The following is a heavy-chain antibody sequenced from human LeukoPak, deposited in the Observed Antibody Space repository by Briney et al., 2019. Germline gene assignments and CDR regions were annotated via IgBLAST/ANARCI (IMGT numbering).Heavy chain of an antibody. CDR2: IFYTGST. CDR1: GGSISSSSYY. D-gene: IGHD5-18*01. Sequence: SETLSLTCTVFGGSISSSSYYWAWIRQPPGKGLEWIGSIFYTGSTYYNPSLKSRVTMSVDKSKSQFSLKLSSVTAADTAVFYCARRRYNYGFDSWGQGTLVTVSS. CDR3: ARRRYNYGFDS. J-gene: IGHJ4*02. V-gene: IGHV4-39*07.